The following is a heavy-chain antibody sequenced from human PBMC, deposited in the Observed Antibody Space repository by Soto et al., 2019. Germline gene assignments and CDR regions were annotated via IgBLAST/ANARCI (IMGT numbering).Heavy chain of an antibody. CDR3: ARRKERSGPNYFDY. V-gene: IGHV1-8*01. CDR2: MKPSNGNA. J-gene: IGHJ4*02. Sequence: ASVKVSCTASGYTFITYDIHWVRQATGQGLEWMGWMKPSNGNAGYAQKFQGRVTMTRNISISTAYMELSSLRSEHTAVYFCARRKERSGPNYFDYWGQGPLVTASS. D-gene: IGHD6-25*01. CDR1: GYTFITYD.